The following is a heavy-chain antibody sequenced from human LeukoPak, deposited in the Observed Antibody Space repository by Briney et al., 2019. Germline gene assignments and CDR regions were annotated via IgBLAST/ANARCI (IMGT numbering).Heavy chain of an antibody. J-gene: IGHJ4*02. Sequence: GGSLRLSCAASGFTFSSFGMHWVRQAPGRGLEWVATIWYDGTTTYYADSVKGRFTISRDDSKNTVYLQMNSLRAGDTATYYCAKDTLAYYFDYWGQGTLVTVSS. CDR2: IWYDGTTT. CDR3: AKDTLAYYFDY. CDR1: GFTFSSFG. V-gene: IGHV3-33*06.